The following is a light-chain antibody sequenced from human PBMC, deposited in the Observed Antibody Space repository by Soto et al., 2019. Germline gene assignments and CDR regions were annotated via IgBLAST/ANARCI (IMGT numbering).Light chain of an antibody. J-gene: IGKJ1*01. Sequence: DIQMTQSPSSLSASVGDRVTITCQASQSISTFLAWYQQKPGKAPKLLIFDASSLKSGVPSRFSGSGSGTEFTLTISSLQPDDFATYYCQQYDSYSWTFGQGTKVDIK. CDR3: QQYDSYSWT. V-gene: IGKV1-5*01. CDR1: QSISTF. CDR2: DAS.